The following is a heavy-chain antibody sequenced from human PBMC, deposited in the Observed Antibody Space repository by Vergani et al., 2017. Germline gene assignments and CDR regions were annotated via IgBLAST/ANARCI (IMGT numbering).Heavy chain of an antibody. J-gene: IGHJ4*02. D-gene: IGHD3-22*01. CDR3: TRAHSSCYYSGPFDY. CDR2: IRSKAYGGTT. CDR1: GFTFGDYA. Sequence: EVQLVESGGGLVQPGRSLRLSCTASGFTFGDYAMSWFRQAPGKGLEWVGFIRSKAYGGTTEYAASVKGRFTISRDDSKSIAYLQMNSLKTEDTAVYYCTRAHSSCYYSGPFDYWGQGTLVTVSS. V-gene: IGHV3-49*03.